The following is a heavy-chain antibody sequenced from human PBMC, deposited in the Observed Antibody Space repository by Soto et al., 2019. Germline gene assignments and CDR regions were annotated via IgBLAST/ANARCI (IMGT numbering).Heavy chain of an antibody. V-gene: IGHV1-18*01. CDR1: GYTFTSYG. D-gene: IGHD3-22*01. CDR2: ISAYNGNT. J-gene: IGHJ3*02. CDR3: ARVQGYSSGYYYGVGAFDI. Sequence: ASVKVSCKASGYTFTSYGISWVRQAPGQGLEWMGWISAYNGNTNYAQKLQGRVTMTTDTSTSTAYMELRSLRSDDTAVYYCARVQGYSSGYYYGVGAFDIWGQGTMVTVSS.